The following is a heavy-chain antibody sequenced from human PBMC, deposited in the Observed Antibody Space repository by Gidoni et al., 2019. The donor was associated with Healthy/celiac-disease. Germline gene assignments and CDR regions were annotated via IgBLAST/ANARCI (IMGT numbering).Heavy chain of an antibody. CDR2: IIPIFGTA. Sequence: QVQLVQSGAEVKKPGSSVKVSCKASGGTFSSYAISWVRQAPGQGLEWMGGIIPIFGTANYAQKFQGRVTITADESTSTAYMELSSLRSEDTAVYYCARVPMVVAATPNYYYYGMDVWGQGTTVTVSS. D-gene: IGHD2-15*01. CDR3: ARVPMVVAATPNYYYYGMDV. CDR1: GGTFSSYA. V-gene: IGHV1-69*01. J-gene: IGHJ6*02.